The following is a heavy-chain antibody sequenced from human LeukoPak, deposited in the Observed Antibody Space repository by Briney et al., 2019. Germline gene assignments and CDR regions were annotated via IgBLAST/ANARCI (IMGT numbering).Heavy chain of an antibody. Sequence: GASVKVSCKASGYTFTSYYMHWVRQAPGRGLEWMGIINPSGGSTSYAQKFQGRVTMTRDTSTSTVYMELSSLRSEDTAVYYCARVSGMVRGYDAFDIWGQGTMVTVSS. V-gene: IGHV1-46*03. CDR3: ARVSGMVRGYDAFDI. CDR1: GYTFTSYY. J-gene: IGHJ3*02. CDR2: INPSGGST. D-gene: IGHD3-10*01.